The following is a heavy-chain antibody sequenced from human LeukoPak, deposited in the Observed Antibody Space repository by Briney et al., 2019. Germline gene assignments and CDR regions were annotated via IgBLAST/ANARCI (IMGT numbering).Heavy chain of an antibody. CDR2: ISSSSSTI. Sequence: GGSLRLSCAASGFTFSSYSMNWVRQAPGKGLEWVSYISSSSSTIYYADSVKGRFTISRDNAKNSLYLQMNSLRAEDTAVYYCARGRVQYSYGYPAHGEKKSRKIYYYYGMDVWGQGTTVTVSS. V-gene: IGHV3-48*04. CDR1: GFTFSSYS. D-gene: IGHD5-18*01. J-gene: IGHJ6*02. CDR3: ARGRVQYSYGYPAHGEKKSRKIYYYYGMDV.